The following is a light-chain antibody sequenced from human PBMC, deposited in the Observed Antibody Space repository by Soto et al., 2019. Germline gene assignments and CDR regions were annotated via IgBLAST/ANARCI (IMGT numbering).Light chain of an antibody. Sequence: QSALTQPASVSGSPGQSITISCTGTSSDVGGYNSVSWYQQHPGKAPKLMIYEGSKRPSGVSNRFSGSKSGNTASLTISGLQAEDEADYYCCSYAGGYTHAVFGGGTKVTVL. CDR2: EGS. J-gene: IGLJ2*01. CDR1: SSDVGGYNS. CDR3: CSYAGGYTHAV. V-gene: IGLV2-14*01.